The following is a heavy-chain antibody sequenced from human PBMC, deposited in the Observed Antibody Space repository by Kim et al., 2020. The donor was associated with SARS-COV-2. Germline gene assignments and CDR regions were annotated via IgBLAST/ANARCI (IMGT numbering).Heavy chain of an antibody. J-gene: IGHJ6*02. V-gene: IGHV3-48*03. Sequence: GGSLRLSCAVSGFTFSSYEMNWVRQAPGKGLEWVSYISSSGSIMYYADSVKGRFTISRDNAKNSLFLQMNSLRAEDTAVYFCAKDRRGYYDSSGSSRCGMDVWGQGTTVTVSS. CDR1: GFTFSSYE. CDR3: AKDRRGYYDSSGSSRCGMDV. D-gene: IGHD3-22*01. CDR2: ISSSGSIM.